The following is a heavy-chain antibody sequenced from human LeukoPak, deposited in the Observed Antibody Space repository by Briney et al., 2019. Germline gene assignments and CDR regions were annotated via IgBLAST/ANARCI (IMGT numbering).Heavy chain of an antibody. D-gene: IGHD3-22*01. CDR2: ISSSSYI. CDR3: ARVQTYYYDSSGLYSY. CDR1: GFTFSSYS. V-gene: IGHV3-21*01. Sequence: PGGSLRLSCAASGFTFSSYSMNWVRQAPGKGLEWVSSISSSSYIYYADSVKGRFTISRGNAKNSQYLQMNSLRAEDTAVYYCARVQTYYYDSSGLYSYWGQGTLVTVSS. J-gene: IGHJ4*02.